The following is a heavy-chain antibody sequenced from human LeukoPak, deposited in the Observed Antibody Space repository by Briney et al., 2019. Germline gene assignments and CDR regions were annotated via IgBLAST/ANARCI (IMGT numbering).Heavy chain of an antibody. Sequence: PSETLSLTCTVSGGSISSYYWSWIRQPPGKGLEWIGYIYYSGSTNYNPSLKSRVTISVDTSKNQFPLKLSSVTAADTAVYYCAKRYSSGWYYFDYWGQGTLVTVSS. CDR3: AKRYSSGWYYFDY. CDR1: GGSISSYY. CDR2: IYYSGST. D-gene: IGHD6-19*01. V-gene: IGHV4-59*01. J-gene: IGHJ4*02.